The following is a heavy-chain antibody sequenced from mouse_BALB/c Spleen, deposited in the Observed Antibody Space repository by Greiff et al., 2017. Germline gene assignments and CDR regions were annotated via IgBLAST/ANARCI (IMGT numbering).Heavy chain of an antibody. Sequence: LVKTGASVKISCKASGYSFTGYDMHWVKQSHGKRLEWIGYISCYKGATSYNQKFKGKATFTVDTSSSTAYMQFNSLTSEDSAVYYCARGAYGYDDAMDYWGQGTSVTVSS. V-gene: IGHV1S34*01. J-gene: IGHJ4*01. CDR1: GYSFTGYD. CDR2: ISCYKGAT. CDR3: ARGAYGYDDAMDY. D-gene: IGHD2-2*01.